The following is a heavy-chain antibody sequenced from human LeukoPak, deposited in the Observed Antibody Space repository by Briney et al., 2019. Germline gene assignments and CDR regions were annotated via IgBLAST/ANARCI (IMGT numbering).Heavy chain of an antibody. CDR3: TRDPYYFDSSGYYHHAFDI. V-gene: IGHV3-49*04. CDR1: GFTFRDYA. Sequence: GGSLRLSCTGFGFTFRDYAVSWVRQAPGKGLECIGLIRSKVYGGTTEYAASVKGRFTISRDDSKSIAYLQMKSLKTEDTAVYYCTRDPYYFDSSGYYHHAFDIWGQGTMVAVSS. J-gene: IGHJ3*02. D-gene: IGHD3-22*01. CDR2: IRSKVYGGTT.